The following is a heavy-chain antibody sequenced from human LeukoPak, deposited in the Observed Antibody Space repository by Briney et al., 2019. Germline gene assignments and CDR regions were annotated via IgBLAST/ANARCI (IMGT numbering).Heavy chain of an antibody. Sequence: SETLSLTCTVSGDSISRGGYYWSWIRQHPGKGLEWIGYIYYSGSTYYNPSLKSRVTISVDTSKNQFSLRLSSVTAADTAVYYCARHQWHYYYYMGVWGKGSTVTVSS. CDR2: IYYSGST. CDR1: GDSISRGGYY. CDR3: ARHQWHYYYYMGV. J-gene: IGHJ6*03. D-gene: IGHD6-19*01. V-gene: IGHV4-31*03.